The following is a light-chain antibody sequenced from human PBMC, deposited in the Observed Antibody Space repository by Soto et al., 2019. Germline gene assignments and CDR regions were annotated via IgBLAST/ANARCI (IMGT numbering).Light chain of an antibody. CDR3: QQYYNVPIT. Sequence: DIQMTQSPSSLSASVGDRATIXXQASQDIGNYLNWYQQRPGKAPKLXILEASSLDTGVPSRFSGSGSGTDFTFTISSLQSEDIATYYCQQYYNVPITFGQGTRLEIK. CDR1: QDIGNY. CDR2: EAS. J-gene: IGKJ5*01. V-gene: IGKV1-33*01.